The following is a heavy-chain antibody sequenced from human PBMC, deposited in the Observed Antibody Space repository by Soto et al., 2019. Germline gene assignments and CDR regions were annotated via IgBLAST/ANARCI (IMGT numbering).Heavy chain of an antibody. CDR2: VFYGGT. Sequence: TSETLSLTCSVSGRSLSSNYWSWIRQSPDKGLEWLGYVFYGGTDYNPSLGGRVSMSVETSKSQFSLKLTSVTVADTAVYYCASYRGAPYFESWGAGVLVAVSS. V-gene: IGHV4-59*01. CDR1: GRSLSSNY. CDR3: ASYRGAPYFES. D-gene: IGHD3-16*01. J-gene: IGHJ4*02.